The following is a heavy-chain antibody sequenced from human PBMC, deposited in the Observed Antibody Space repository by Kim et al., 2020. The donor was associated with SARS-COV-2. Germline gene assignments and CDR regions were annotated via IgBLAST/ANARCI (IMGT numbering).Heavy chain of an antibody. CDR1: GFTFSNYW. J-gene: IGHJ4*02. CDR2: IKQDGSEK. V-gene: IGHV3-7*01. CDR3: ARGRGGYSGY. D-gene: IGHD2-21*02. Sequence: GGSLRLSCAPSGFTFSNYWMTWVRQAPGKGLEWVANIKQDGSEKYYVDSVMGRFTISRDNAKNSLYLQMNSLRAEDTAVYYCARGRGGYSGYWGQGTLVTVSS.